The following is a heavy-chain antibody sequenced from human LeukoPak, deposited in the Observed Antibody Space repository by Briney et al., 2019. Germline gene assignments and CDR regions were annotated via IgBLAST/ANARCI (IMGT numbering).Heavy chain of an antibody. CDR2: INPNSGGT. D-gene: IGHD3-10*01. CDR3: ARERYYYGSGSYLTFDY. CDR1: GYTFTGYY. Sequence: ASVKVSCKASGYTFTGYYIHWVRQAPGQGLEWMGRINPNSGGTNYAQKFQGRVTVTRDTSISTAYMELSRLRSDDTAVYYCARERYYYGSGSYLTFDYWGQGTQVTVSS. J-gene: IGHJ4*02. V-gene: IGHV1-2*06.